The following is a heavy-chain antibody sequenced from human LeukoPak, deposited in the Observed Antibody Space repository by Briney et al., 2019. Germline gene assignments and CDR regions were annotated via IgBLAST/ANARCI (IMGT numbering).Heavy chain of an antibody. Sequence: SVKVSCKASGYTFTSYGISWVRQAPGQGLEWMGGIIPFFGAANFAQKFQGRLTITTDESSSTAYMELSNLRSDDTAVYYCARVTLEVNSASLDYYYMDVWGKGTTVTV. CDR2: IIPFFGAA. J-gene: IGHJ6*03. CDR1: GYTFTSYG. CDR3: ARVTLEVNSASLDYYYMDV. V-gene: IGHV1-69*05. D-gene: IGHD3-16*01.